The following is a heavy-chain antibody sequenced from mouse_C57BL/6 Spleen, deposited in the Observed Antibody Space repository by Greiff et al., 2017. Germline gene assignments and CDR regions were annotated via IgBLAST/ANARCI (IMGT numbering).Heavy chain of an antibody. CDR2: INPSNGGT. D-gene: IGHD2-4*01. CDR1: GYTFTSYW. V-gene: IGHV1-53*01. J-gene: IGHJ4*01. CDR3: ARELRPYYAMDY. Sequence: QVQLQQPGTELVKPGASVKLSCKASGYTFTSYWMHWVKQRPGQGLEWIGNINPSNGGTNYNERFKSKATLTVDKSSSTAYMQLSSLTSEDSAVYYCARELRPYYAMDYWGQGTSVTVSS.